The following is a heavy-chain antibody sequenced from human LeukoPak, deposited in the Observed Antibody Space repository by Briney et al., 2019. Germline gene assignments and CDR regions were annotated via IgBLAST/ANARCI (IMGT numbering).Heavy chain of an antibody. J-gene: IGHJ5*02. D-gene: IGHD4-23*01. CDR2: ISSSGTSI. Sequence: GGSLRLSCAASEFTFSSYSMCWVRQAPGKGLEWVSYISSSGTSIYYADSVRGRFTISRDNAKNSLYLQMNSLRAEDTALYYCARDVTYHGGDWFDPWGQGTLVTVSS. V-gene: IGHV3-48*04. CDR3: ARDVTYHGGDWFDP. CDR1: EFTFSSYS.